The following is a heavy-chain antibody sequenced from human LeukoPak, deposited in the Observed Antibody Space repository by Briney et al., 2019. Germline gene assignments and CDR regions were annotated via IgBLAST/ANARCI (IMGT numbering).Heavy chain of an antibody. CDR2: ISYDGSNK. CDR1: GFTFSSYG. J-gene: IGHJ5*02. V-gene: IGHV3-30*03. D-gene: IGHD2-15*01. CDR3: AREHSSVVNWFDP. Sequence: PGGSLRLSCAASGFTFSSYGMHWVRQAPGKGLEWVAVISYDGSNKYYADSVKGRFTISRDNSKNTLYLQMNSLRAEDTAVYYCAREHSSVVNWFDPWGQGTLVTVSS.